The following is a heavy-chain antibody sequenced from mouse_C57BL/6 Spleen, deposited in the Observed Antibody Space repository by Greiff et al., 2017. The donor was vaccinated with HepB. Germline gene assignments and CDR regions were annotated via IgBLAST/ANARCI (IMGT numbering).Heavy chain of an antibody. V-gene: IGHV1-15*01. CDR1: GYTFTDYE. CDR2: IDPETGGT. J-gene: IGHJ2*01. D-gene: IGHD1-1*01. CDR3: TRGGHGSGDY. Sequence: QVHVKQSGAELVRPGASVTLSCKASGYTFTDYEMHWVKQTPVHGLEWIGAIDPETGGTAYNQKFKGKAILTADKSSSTAYMELRSLTSEDSAVYYCTRGGHGSGDYWGQGTTLTVSS.